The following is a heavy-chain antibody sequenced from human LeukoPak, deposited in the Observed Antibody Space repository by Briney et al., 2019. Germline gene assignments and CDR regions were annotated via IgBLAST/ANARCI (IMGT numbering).Heavy chain of an antibody. CDR3: ARGRVYCSGGSCRQYYYMDV. D-gene: IGHD2-15*01. CDR1: GGSFSGYY. V-gene: IGHV4-34*01. CDR2: INHSGST. Sequence: SEALSLTCAVYGGSFSGYYWSWIRQPPGKGLEWIEEINHSGSTNYNPSLKSRVTISVDTSKNQFSLKLSSVTAADTAVYYCARGRVYCSGGSCRQYYYMDVWGKGTTVTVSS. J-gene: IGHJ6*03.